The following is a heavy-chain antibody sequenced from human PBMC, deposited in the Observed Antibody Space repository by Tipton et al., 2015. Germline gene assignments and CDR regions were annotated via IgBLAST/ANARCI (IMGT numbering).Heavy chain of an antibody. CDR3: ARRSTASGPPGRFDP. CDR1: GGSVSSGSYY. CDR2: IYYSGST. Sequence: TLSLTCTVSGGSVSSGSYYWSWIRQPPGKGLEWIGYIYYSGSTNYNPSLKSRVTISVDTSKNQFSLKLSSVTGAGTAVYYCARRSTASGPPGRFDPWGQGTLVTVSS. J-gene: IGHJ5*02. V-gene: IGHV4-61*01. D-gene: IGHD5-12*01.